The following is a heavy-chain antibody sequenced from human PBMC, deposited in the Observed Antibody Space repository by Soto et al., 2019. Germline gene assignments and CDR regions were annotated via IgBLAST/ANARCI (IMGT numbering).Heavy chain of an antibody. Sequence: EVQLLESGGGLVQPGGSLRLSCAASGFTFSSYAMSWVRQAPGKGLEWVSAISGSGGSTYYAASVKGRFTISRDNSKNTLYMQMNRLRAEDTAVYYCAQDRAVAGCDIWGQGTMVTVSS. V-gene: IGHV3-23*01. CDR2: ISGSGGST. J-gene: IGHJ3*02. CDR3: AQDRAVAGCDI. CDR1: GFTFSSYA. D-gene: IGHD6-19*01.